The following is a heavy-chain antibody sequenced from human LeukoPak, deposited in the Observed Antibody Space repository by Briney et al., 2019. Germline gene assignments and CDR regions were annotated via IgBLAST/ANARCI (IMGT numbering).Heavy chain of an antibody. CDR2: IYTSGST. V-gene: IGHV4-4*07. Sequence: SETLSLTCTVSGGSISIYYWSWIRQPAGKGLEWIGRIYTSGSTNYNPSLKSRVTMSVDTSKNQFSLKLSSVTAADTAVYYCARFSSIAAAFDYWGQGTLVTVSS. CDR3: ARFSSIAAAFDY. CDR1: GGSISIYY. D-gene: IGHD6-13*01. J-gene: IGHJ4*02.